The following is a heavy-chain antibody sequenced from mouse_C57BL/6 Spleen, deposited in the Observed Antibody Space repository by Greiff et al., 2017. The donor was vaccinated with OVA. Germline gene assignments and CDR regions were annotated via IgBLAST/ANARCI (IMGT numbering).Heavy chain of an antibody. J-gene: IGHJ3*01. CDR3: TVNGIFAY. CDR2: IDPETGGT. CDR1: GYTFTDYE. Sequence: QVQLKESGAELVRPGASVTLSCKASGYTFTDYEMHWVKQTPVHGLEWIGAIDPETGGTAYNQKFKGKAILTADKSSSTAYMELRSLTSEDSAVYYCTVNGIFAYWGQGTLVTVSA. V-gene: IGHV1-15*01.